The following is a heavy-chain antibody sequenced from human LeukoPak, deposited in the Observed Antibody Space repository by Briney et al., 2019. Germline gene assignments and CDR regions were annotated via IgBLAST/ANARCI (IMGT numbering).Heavy chain of an antibody. CDR3: ARSPYSDYYYYYMDV. V-gene: IGHV1-69*05. D-gene: IGHD2-21*01. Sequence: SVKVSCKASGGTFNSYAISWVRQAPGQGLEWMGGIIPIFGTANYAQKFQGRVTITTDESTSTAYMELSSLRSEDTAVYYCARSPYSDYYYYYMDVWGKGTTVTVSS. CDR2: IIPIFGTA. CDR1: GGTFNSYA. J-gene: IGHJ6*03.